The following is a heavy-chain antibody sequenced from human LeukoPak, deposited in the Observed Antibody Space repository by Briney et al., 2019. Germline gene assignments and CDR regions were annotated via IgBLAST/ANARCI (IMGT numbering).Heavy chain of an antibody. J-gene: IGHJ4*02. CDR3: ARDGGIVVVPAALDY. Sequence: GGSLRLSCAASGFTFSSYGMLWVRQAPGKGLEWGAVISYEGSNKYYADSVKGRFAISRDNSKNTLYVQMNRLRAEDTAVYYCARDGGIVVVPAALDYWGQGTLVTVSS. CDR2: ISYEGSNK. CDR1: GFTFSSYG. D-gene: IGHD2-2*01. V-gene: IGHV3-30*03.